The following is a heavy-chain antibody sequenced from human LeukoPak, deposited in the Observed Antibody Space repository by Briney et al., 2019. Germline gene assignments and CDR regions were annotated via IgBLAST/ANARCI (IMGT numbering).Heavy chain of an antibody. CDR1: GGSISSYY. D-gene: IGHD3-3*01. CDR3: ARQGYDFWSGTSGWWFDP. V-gene: IGHV4-4*07. J-gene: IGHJ5*02. CDR2: IYTSWST. Sequence: SETLSLTCTGSGGSISSYYWSWIRQPAGKGREWIGRIYTSWSTNYNPSLKSRVTMSVDTSKNQFSLKLSSVTAADTAVYYCARQGYDFWSGTSGWWFDPWGQGTLVTVSS.